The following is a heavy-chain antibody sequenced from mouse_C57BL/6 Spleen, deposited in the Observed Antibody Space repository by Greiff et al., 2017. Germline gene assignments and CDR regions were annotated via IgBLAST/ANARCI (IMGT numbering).Heavy chain of an antibody. V-gene: IGHV6-3*01. CDR2: ISLKSDNYAT. CDR3: TGRYSKRGFDY. CDR1: GFTFSNYW. Sequence: EVKVEESGGGLVQPGGSMKLSCVASGFTFSNYWMNWVRQSPEKGLEWVAQISLKSDNYATHYAESVKGRFTISRDDSKSSVYLQMNNLMAEDTGIYYCTGRYSKRGFDYWGKGTTLTVSS. D-gene: IGHD2-5*01. J-gene: IGHJ2*01.